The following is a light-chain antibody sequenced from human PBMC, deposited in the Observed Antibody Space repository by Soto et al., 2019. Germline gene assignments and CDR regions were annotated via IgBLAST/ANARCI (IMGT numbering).Light chain of an antibody. CDR3: AAWDDSLSVV. CDR1: SSNIGSNY. CDR2: RNN. V-gene: IGLV1-47*01. Sequence: QSVLTQPPSASGTPGQRVTISCSGSSSNIGSNYVYWYQQLPGTAPKLLIYRNNQRPSGVPDRFSGSKSGTSASLAISGPRSEDEADYYCAAWDDSLSVVLGGGTKLTVL. J-gene: IGLJ2*01.